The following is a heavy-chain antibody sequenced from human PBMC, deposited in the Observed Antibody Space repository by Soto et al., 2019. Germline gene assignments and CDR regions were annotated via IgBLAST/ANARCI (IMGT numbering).Heavy chain of an antibody. CDR1: GGSFSGYY. J-gene: IGHJ5*02. CDR2: INHSGST. D-gene: IGHD6-13*01. CDR3: ARVGSSSWYGGHAWFDP. Sequence: SETLSLTCAVYGGSFSGYYWSWIRQPPGKGLEWIGEINHSGSTNYNPSLKSRGTISVDTSKNQFSLKLSSVTAAATAVYYCARVGSSSWYGGHAWFDPWGQGTLVTVSS. V-gene: IGHV4-34*01.